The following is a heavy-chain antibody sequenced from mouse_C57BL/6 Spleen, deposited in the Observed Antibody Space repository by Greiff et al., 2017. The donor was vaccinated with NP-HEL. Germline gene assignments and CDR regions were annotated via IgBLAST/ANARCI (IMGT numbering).Heavy chain of an antibody. V-gene: IGHV8-12*01. CDR2: IYWDDDK. D-gene: IGHD1-1*01. J-gene: IGHJ4*01. CDR3: ARMGVTTVVDYAMDY. Sequence: VKLMESGPGILQSSQTLSLTCSFSGFSLSTSGMGVSWIRQPSGKGLEWLAHIYWDDDKRYNPSLKSRLTISKDTSRNQVFLKITSVDTADTATYYCARMGVTTVVDYAMDYWGQGTSVTVSS. CDR1: GFSLSTSGMG.